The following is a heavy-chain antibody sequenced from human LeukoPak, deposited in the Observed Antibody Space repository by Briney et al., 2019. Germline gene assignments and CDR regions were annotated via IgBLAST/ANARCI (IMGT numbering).Heavy chain of an antibody. CDR2: ISGSGGST. V-gene: IGHV3-23*01. Sequence: GGSLRLSCAASGFTFSSYAMSWARQAPGKGLEWVSAISGSGGSTYYADSVKGRFTISRDNSKNTLYLQMNSLRAEDTAVYYCAKDQLAVAGTDYYYAMDVWGQGTTVTVSS. J-gene: IGHJ6*02. D-gene: IGHD6-19*01. CDR1: GFTFSSYA. CDR3: AKDQLAVAGTDYYYAMDV.